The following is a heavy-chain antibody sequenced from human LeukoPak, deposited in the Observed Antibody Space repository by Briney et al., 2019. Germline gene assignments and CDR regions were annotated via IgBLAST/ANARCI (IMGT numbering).Heavy chain of an antibody. J-gene: IGHJ5*02. CDR1: GGSFSGYY. V-gene: IGHV4-34*01. Sequence: SETLSLTCAVYGGSFSGYYWSWIRQPPGKGLEWIGEINHSGSTNYNPSLKSRVTISVDTSKNQFSLKLSSVTAADTAVYYCARGPHHIAARPESNWFDPWGQGTLVTVSS. CDR3: ARGPHHIAARPESNWFDP. CDR2: INHSGST. D-gene: IGHD6-6*01.